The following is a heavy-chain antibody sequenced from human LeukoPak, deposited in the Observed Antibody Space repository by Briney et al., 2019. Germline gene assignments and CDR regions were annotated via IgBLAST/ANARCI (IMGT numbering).Heavy chain of an antibody. J-gene: IGHJ6*03. CDR2: ISGSGGTT. CDR3: AKFGEYCSSTSCYYDYYYYMDV. D-gene: IGHD2-2*01. V-gene: IGHV3-23*01. CDR1: GFTFSRYD. Sequence: GGSLRLSCAASGFTFSRYDMSWVRQAPGKGLEWVSAISGSGGTTHYADSVKGRFTISRDNSKNTLYLQMNSLRAEDTAVYYCAKFGEYCSSTSCYYDYYYYMDVWGKGTTVTVSS.